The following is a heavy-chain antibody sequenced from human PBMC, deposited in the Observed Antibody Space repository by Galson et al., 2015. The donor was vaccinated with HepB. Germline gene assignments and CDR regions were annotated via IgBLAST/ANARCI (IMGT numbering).Heavy chain of an antibody. CDR3: ARDGGDTAMARDDYYYYGMDV. CDR2: INPSGGST. V-gene: IGHV1-46*01. Sequence: SVKVSCKASGYTFTSYHMHWVRQAPGQGLEWMGIINPSGGSTSYAQKFQGRVTMTRDTSTSTVYMELSSLRSEDTAVYYCARDGGDTAMARDDYYYYGMDVWGQGTTVTVSS. CDR1: GYTFTSYH. D-gene: IGHD5-18*01. J-gene: IGHJ6*02.